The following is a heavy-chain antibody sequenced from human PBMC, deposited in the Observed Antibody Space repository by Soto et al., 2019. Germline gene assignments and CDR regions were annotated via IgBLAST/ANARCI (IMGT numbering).Heavy chain of an antibody. Sequence: QVQLVQSGAEVKKPGSSVEVSCKASGDTFSTHAITWVRQAPGQGLEWMGGIIPILGTPNYAQKFQGRVTMIADKSTSTAYMELRSVRSDDTAVYYGTRVGDYGMDVWGQGTTITVSS. J-gene: IGHJ6*02. CDR2: IIPILGTP. CDR3: TRVGDYGMDV. V-gene: IGHV1-69*06. CDR1: GDTFSTHA. D-gene: IGHD3-10*01.